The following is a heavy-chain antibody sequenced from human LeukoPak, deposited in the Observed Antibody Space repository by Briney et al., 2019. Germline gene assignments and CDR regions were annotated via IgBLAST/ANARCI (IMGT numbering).Heavy chain of an antibody. CDR1: GFSFSPYS. Sequence: GGSLRLSCAGSGFSFSPYSMNWLRQAPGKGLEGVSYIDSSSGTIYYADSVRGRFTISRDNAKNSLYLQMNSLRAEDTALYYCAKERELYSSSWYYFDYWGQGTLATVSS. J-gene: IGHJ4*02. CDR3: AKERELYSSSWYYFDY. CDR2: IDSSSGTI. V-gene: IGHV3-48*04. D-gene: IGHD6-13*01.